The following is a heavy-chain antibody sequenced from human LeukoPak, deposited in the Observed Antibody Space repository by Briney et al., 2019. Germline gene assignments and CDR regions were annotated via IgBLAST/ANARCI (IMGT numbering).Heavy chain of an antibody. D-gene: IGHD3-22*01. J-gene: IGHJ4*02. CDR1: GFTFSSDA. Sequence: GGSLTLSCAASGFTFSSDAMHWVRQAPGKGRGWGAVISYDGITKYYAASVKGRCTISRDNSKNTLYLQMNSLRAEDTAVYYCARDGYYYDMSIAGHFDYWGQGTLVTVSS. V-gene: IGHV3-30*04. CDR2: ISYDGITK. CDR3: ARDGYYYDMSIAGHFDY.